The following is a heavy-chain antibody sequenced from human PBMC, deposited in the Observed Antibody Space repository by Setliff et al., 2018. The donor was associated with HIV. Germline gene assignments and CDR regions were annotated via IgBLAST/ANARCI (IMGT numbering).Heavy chain of an antibody. CDR3: ARYDYGDFDY. J-gene: IGHJ4*02. V-gene: IGHV4-34*01. Sequence: PSETLSLTCAVFGGSFSGYYWSWIRQPPGKGLEWIGEINHSGSTDYNPSLKSRVTISVDTSKNQFSLNLSSVTAADTAVYHCARYDYGDFDYWGQGTPVTVSS. D-gene: IGHD4-17*01. CDR1: GGSFSGYY. CDR2: INHSGST.